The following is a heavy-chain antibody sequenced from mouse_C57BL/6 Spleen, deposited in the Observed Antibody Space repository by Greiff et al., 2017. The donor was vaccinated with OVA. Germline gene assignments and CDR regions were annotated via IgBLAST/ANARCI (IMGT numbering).Heavy chain of an antibody. J-gene: IGHJ3*01. CDR1: GYTFTSYW. D-gene: IGHD1-1*01. CDR2: IDPSDSYT. Sequence: QQSCKASGYTFTSYWMHWVKQRPGQGLEWIGEIDPSDSYTNYNQKFKGKSTLTVDKSSSTAYMQLSSLTSEDSAVYYCARYGGSTSWFAYWGQGTLVTVSA. V-gene: IGHV1-69*01. CDR3: ARYGGSTSWFAY.